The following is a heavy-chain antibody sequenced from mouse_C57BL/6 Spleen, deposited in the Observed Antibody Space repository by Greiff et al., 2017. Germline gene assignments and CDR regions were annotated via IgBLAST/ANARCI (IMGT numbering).Heavy chain of an antibody. V-gene: IGHV1-82*01. J-gene: IGHJ1*03. D-gene: IGHD1-1*01. Sequence: VQLQQSGPELVKPGASVKISCKASGYAFSSSWMNWVKQRPGKGLEWIGRIYPGDGDTNYNGKFKGKATLTADKSSSTAYMQLSSLTSEDSAVYCCAREGYGRSRYFDVWGTGTTVTVSS. CDR1: GYAFSSSW. CDR2: IYPGDGDT. CDR3: AREGYGRSRYFDV.